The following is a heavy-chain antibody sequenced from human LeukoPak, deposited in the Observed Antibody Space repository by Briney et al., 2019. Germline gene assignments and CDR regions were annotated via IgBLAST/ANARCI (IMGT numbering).Heavy chain of an antibody. CDR2: IYSGGST. D-gene: IGHD6-13*01. V-gene: IGHV3-66*01. J-gene: IGHJ4*02. Sequence: GGSLRLSCAASGFTFSSYAMTWVRQAPGKGLEWVSVIYSGGSTYYADSVKGRFTISRDNSKNTLYLQMNSLRAEDTAVYYCARGGPAAGRFDYWGQGTLVTVSS. CDR1: GFTFSSYA. CDR3: ARGGPAAGRFDY.